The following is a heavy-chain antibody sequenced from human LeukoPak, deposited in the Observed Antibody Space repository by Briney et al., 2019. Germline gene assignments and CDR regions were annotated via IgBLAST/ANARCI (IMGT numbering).Heavy chain of an antibody. V-gene: IGHV3-11*01. J-gene: IGHJ5*02. CDR2: ISSSGSTI. Sequence: PGGSLRLSCAASGFTFSDYYMSWIRQAPGKGLEWVSYISSSGSTIYYADSVKGRFTISRDNAKNSLYLQMNSLRAEVTAVYYCARDLVRYFDWYNWFDPWGQGTLVTVSS. CDR1: GFTFSDYY. CDR3: ARDLVRYFDWYNWFDP. D-gene: IGHD3-9*01.